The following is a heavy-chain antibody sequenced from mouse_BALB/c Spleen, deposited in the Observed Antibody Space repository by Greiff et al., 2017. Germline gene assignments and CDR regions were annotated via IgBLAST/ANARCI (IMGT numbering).Heavy chain of an antibody. J-gene: IGHJ3*01. Sequence: EVKLQESGGGLVQPGGSLKLSCAASGFTFSSYGMSWVRQTPDKRLELVATINSNGGSTYYPDSVKGRFTISRDNAKNTLYLQMSSLKSEDTAMYYCARGGTWFAYWGQGTLVTVSA. CDR2: INSNGGST. CDR1: GFTFSSYG. D-gene: IGHD4-1*01. V-gene: IGHV5-6-3*01. CDR3: ARGGTWFAY.